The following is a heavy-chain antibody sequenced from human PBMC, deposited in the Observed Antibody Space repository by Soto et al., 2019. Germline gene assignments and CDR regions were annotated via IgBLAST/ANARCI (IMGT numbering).Heavy chain of an antibody. CDR2: ISGSGDQT. CDR1: GFTFNTYA. Sequence: GGSLRLSCAASGFTFNTYAMTWVRQAPGKGLEWVSAISGSGDQTYYSNSVKGRFSISRDNSKNTLYLQMNSLRAEDTAEYYCAKDKSLRGRYETPTYYYSSMDVWGQGTTVTVSS. CDR3: AKDKSLRGRYETPTYYYSSMDV. D-gene: IGHD1-26*01. J-gene: IGHJ6*02. V-gene: IGHV3-23*01.